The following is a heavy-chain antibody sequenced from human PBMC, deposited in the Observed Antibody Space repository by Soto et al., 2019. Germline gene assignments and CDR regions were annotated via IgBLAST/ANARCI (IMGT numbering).Heavy chain of an antibody. CDR1: GFTFSSYG. CDR3: ARVGYSGYDSSYFDY. Sequence: GGSLRLSCAASGFTFSSYGMHWVRQAPGKGLEWVAVIWYDGSNKYYVDSVKGRFTISRDNSKNTLYLQMNSLRAEDTAVYYCARVGYSGYDSSYFDYWGQGTLVTVSS. V-gene: IGHV3-33*01. D-gene: IGHD5-12*01. J-gene: IGHJ4*02. CDR2: IWYDGSNK.